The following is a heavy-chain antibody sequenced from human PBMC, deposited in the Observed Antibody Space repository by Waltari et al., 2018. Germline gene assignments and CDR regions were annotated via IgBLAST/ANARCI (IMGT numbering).Heavy chain of an antibody. CDR3: ARASEQWRPFDY. Sequence: QVQLQESGPGLVKPSETLSLTCTVSGGSISSYYWSWIRQPPGKGLEWIGYIYYSGSTNYNPSLKSRVTISVDTSKNQFSLKLSSVTAADTAVYYCARASEQWRPFDYWGQGTLVTVSS. CDR1: GGSISSYY. J-gene: IGHJ4*02. CDR2: IYYSGST. D-gene: IGHD6-19*01. V-gene: IGHV4-59*01.